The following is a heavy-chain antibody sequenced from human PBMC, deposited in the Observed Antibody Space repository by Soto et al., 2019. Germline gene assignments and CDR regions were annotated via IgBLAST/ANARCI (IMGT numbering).Heavy chain of an antibody. J-gene: IGHJ4*02. CDR1: GFTFSSYS. CDR2: ISSSSSTI. D-gene: IGHD1-26*01. CDR3: ARGPTFLWEPLDY. V-gene: IGHV3-48*01. Sequence: EVQLVESGGGLVQPGGSLRLSCAASGFTFSSYSMNWVRQAPGKGLEWVSYISSSSSTIYYADSVKGRFTISRDNAKNSLYLQMNSLRAEDTAVYYCARGPTFLWEPLDYWGQGTLVTVSS.